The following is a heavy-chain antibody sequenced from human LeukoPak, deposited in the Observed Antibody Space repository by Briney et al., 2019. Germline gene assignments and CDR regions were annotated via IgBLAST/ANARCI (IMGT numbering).Heavy chain of an antibody. CDR2: IYASGST. CDR3: ARAYSSSWYFNWFDP. V-gene: IGHV4-61*02. D-gene: IGHD6-13*01. J-gene: IGHJ5*02. Sequence: SQTLSLTCSVSGGSISSAGYFWTWIRQPAGKRLEWIGRIYASGSTNYNPSLVSRVALSIDTSRNQFSLRLSSVTAADTAVYYCARAYSSSWYFNWFDPWGQGTLVTVSS. CDR1: GGSISSAGYF.